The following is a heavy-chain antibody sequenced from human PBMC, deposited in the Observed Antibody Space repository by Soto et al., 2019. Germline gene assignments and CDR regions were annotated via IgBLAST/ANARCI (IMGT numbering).Heavy chain of an antibody. Sequence: PSETLSLTCAVYGGSFSGYYWSWIRQPPGKGLEWIGEINHSGSTNYNPSLKSRVTISVDTSKNQFSLKLSSVTAADTAVYYCARVHVAGGYYYYGMDVWGQGTTVTVSS. J-gene: IGHJ6*02. D-gene: IGHD3-10*01. CDR3: ARVHVAGGYYYYGMDV. V-gene: IGHV4-34*01. CDR1: GGSFSGYY. CDR2: INHSGST.